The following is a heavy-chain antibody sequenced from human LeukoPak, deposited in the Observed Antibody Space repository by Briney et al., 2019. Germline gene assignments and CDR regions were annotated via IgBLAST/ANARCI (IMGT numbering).Heavy chain of an antibody. V-gene: IGHV3-30*04. CDR3: VKEAYYGWGSSPTFYFDY. Sequence: GGSLRLSCVASGFSFSDSVIHWVRQAPGKGLEWVAVISHDVKTAYYADSAKGRFTISRDNSRNTVFPQMNRLRPEDTAVYYCVKEAYYGWGSSPTFYFDYWGQGTRVTVSS. J-gene: IGHJ4*02. D-gene: IGHD3-10*01. CDR1: GFSFSDSV. CDR2: ISHDVKTA.